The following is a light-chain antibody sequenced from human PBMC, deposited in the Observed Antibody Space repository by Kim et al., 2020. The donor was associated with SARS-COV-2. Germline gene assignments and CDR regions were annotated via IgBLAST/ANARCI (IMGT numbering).Light chain of an antibody. CDR2: GAS. Sequence: VSPGERATLSCRASQSVNSNLAWYRQKPGQAPGLLIYGASTRATDIPARFSGSGSGTEFILTISSLQSEDSAVYYCQQYEKWPLTFGGGTKVDIK. J-gene: IGKJ4*01. V-gene: IGKV3-15*01. CDR3: QQYEKWPLT. CDR1: QSVNSN.